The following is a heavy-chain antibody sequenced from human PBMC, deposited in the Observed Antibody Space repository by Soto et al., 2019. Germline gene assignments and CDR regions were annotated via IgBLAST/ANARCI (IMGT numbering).Heavy chain of an antibody. CDR1: VFTFGKYC. CDR3: AGRPTPYYLDY. CDR2: ISYDGINK. J-gene: IGHJ4*01. V-gene: IGHV3-30-3*02. Sequence: GGSLVRACPASVFTFGKYCMEGVRQAPVKWLEWVAVISYDGINKYYSDSVKGRFTISIDNSQNTLYLQMNSPTAEDTSDYYCAGRPTPYYLDYWGHXTPVT.